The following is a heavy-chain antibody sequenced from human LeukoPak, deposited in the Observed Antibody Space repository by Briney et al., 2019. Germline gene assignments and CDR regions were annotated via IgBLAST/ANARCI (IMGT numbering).Heavy chain of an antibody. J-gene: IGHJ4*02. Sequence: PGGSLRLSCAASGFTFSSYEMNWVRQAPGKGLEWVSYISNTGSTIYYADSVKGRFTISRDNAKNSLFLQVNSLRAEDTAIYYCARQTSRKNFDYWGRGTLVTVSS. CDR1: GFTFSSYE. CDR2: ISNTGSTI. V-gene: IGHV3-48*03. CDR3: ARQTSRKNFDY. D-gene: IGHD1-14*01.